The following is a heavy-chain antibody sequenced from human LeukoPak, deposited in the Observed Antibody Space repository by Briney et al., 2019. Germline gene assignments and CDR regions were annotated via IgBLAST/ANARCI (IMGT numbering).Heavy chain of an antibody. J-gene: IGHJ6*02. Sequence: ASVKVSCKASGYTFTSYYMHWVRQAPGQGLEWMGIINPSGGSTSYAQKFQGRVTMTRDTSTSTVYMELSSLRSEDTAVYYCASPLTTPGIAAAGYYYYYYGMDVWGQGTTVTVSS. CDR2: INPSGGST. V-gene: IGHV1-46*01. CDR1: GYTFTSYY. CDR3: ASPLTTPGIAAAGYYYYYYGMDV. D-gene: IGHD6-13*01.